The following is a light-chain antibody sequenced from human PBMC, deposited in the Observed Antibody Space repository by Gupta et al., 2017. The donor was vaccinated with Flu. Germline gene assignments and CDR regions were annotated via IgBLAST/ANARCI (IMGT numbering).Light chain of an antibody. CDR1: SGSIASNY. J-gene: IGLJ2*01. CDR2: EDN. CDR3: QSYNSTWV. V-gene: IGLV6-57*01. Sequence: NFMLPQPHSVSESPGKTVTISCTRSSGSIASNYVQWYQPRPGSSPTTVIYEDNQRPSGVPDRFSASFDSSATSTPITLSGLEADDEDYYYYQSYNSTWVFGGGTKLTVL.